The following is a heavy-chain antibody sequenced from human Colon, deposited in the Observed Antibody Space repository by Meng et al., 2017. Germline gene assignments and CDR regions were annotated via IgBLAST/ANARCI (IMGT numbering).Heavy chain of an antibody. CDR2: INHSGST. CDR1: GGSFSGYY. V-gene: IGHV4-34*01. J-gene: IGHJ6*02. CDR3: ARLFGVVHYSYYYGMDV. Sequence: WGSLRLSCAVYGGSFSGYYWSWIRQPPGKGLEWIGEINHSGSTNYNPSLKSRVTISVDTSKNQFSLKLSSVTAADTAVYYCARLFGVVHYSYYYGMDVWGQGTTVTVSS. D-gene: IGHD3-3*01.